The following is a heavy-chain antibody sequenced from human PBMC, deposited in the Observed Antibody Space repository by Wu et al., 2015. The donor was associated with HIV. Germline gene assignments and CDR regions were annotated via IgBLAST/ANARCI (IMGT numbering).Heavy chain of an antibody. Sequence: QVQLVQSGAEVKKPGASVKVSCKVSGYTLTELSMHWVRQAPGKGLEWMGGFDPEDGETIYAQKFQGRVTMTEDTSTDTAYMELSSLRSEDTAVYYCATVDPYSGSYQHAFDIWGQGTMVTVSS. J-gene: IGHJ3*02. D-gene: IGHD1-26*01. CDR1: GYTLTELS. CDR3: ATVDPYSGSYQHAFDI. CDR2: FDPEDGET. V-gene: IGHV1-24*01.